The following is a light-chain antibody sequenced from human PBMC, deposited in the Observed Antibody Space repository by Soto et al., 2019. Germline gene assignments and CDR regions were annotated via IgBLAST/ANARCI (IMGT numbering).Light chain of an antibody. CDR3: QQYGSSPPMT. CDR1: QSVNRNY. CDR2: GAS. V-gene: IGKV3-20*01. J-gene: IGKJ1*01. Sequence: EIVLTQSPGTLSLSPGERATLSCRASQSVNRNYLAWYQQKPGQASTLLIYGASSRATGIPDRFSGSGSGTDFTLTISRLEPEDFAVYYCQQYGSSPPMTFGQGTKVEIK.